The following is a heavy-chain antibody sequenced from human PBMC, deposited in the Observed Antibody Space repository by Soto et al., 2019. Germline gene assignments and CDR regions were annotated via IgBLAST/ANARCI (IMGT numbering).Heavy chain of an antibody. D-gene: IGHD3-10*01. CDR2: IYYSGST. CDR1: GGSISSSSHY. Sequence: SETLSLTCTVSGGSISSSSHYWGWIRQPPGKGLEWIGSIYYSGSTYYNPSLKSRVTISVDTSKNQFSLKLSSVTAADTAVYYCARRGSGSYSDYWGQGTLVTVSS. CDR3: ARRGSGSYSDY. J-gene: IGHJ4*02. V-gene: IGHV4-39*01.